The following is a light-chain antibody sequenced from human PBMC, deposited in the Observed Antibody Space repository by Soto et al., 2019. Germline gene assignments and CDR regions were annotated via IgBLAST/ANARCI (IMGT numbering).Light chain of an antibody. Sequence: QSALTQPPSASGSPGQSVTISCTGTSSDVGGYNYVSWYQQHPGKAPKLMIYDVTKRPSGVPDRFSGSKSGNTASLTVSGLQAEDEADYCCSSYAGSNNFVVFGGGTKLTVL. J-gene: IGLJ2*01. CDR1: SSDVGGYNY. CDR3: SSYAGSNNFVV. CDR2: DVT. V-gene: IGLV2-8*01.